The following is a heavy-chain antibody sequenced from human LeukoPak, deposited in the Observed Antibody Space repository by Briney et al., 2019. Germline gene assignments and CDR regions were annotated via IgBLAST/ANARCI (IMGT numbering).Heavy chain of an antibody. Sequence: SETLSLTCTVSGGSISSSSYYWGWIRQPPGKGLEWIGSIYYSGSTYYNPSLKSRVTISVDTSKNQLSLKLSSVTAADTAVYYCARGTLRFLEWPPRPYYMDVWGKGTTVTVSS. CDR3: ARGTLRFLEWPPRPYYMDV. CDR2: IYYSGST. D-gene: IGHD3-3*01. V-gene: IGHV4-39*07. CDR1: GGSISSSSYY. J-gene: IGHJ6*03.